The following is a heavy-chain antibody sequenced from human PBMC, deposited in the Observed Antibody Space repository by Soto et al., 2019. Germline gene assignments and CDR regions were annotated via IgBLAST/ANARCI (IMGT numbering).Heavy chain of an antibody. CDR2: ISYDGSNK. CDR1: GFTFSSYG. D-gene: IGHD3-3*01. J-gene: IGHJ5*02. Sequence: QVQLVESGGGVVQPGRSLRLSCAASGFTFSSYGMHWVRQAPGKGLEWVAVISYDGSNKYYADSVKGRFTISRDNSKNTLYLQMNSLRAEDTAVYYCAKDLYDFWSVYPPYNWFDPWGQGTLVTVSS. V-gene: IGHV3-30*18. CDR3: AKDLYDFWSVYPPYNWFDP.